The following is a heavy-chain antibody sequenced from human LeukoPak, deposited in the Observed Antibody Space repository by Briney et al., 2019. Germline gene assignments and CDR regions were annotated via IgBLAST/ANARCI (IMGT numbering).Heavy chain of an antibody. CDR3: ARERGLDY. V-gene: IGHV3-30-3*01. CDR1: GFTFSSYA. CDR2: ISYDGSNK. J-gene: IGHJ4*02. Sequence: GGSLRLSCAASGFTFSSYAMHWVRQAPGKGLEWVAVISYDGSNKYYADSVKGRFTISRDNSKNTLYLQMNSLRAEDTAAYYCARERGLDYWGQGTLVTVSS.